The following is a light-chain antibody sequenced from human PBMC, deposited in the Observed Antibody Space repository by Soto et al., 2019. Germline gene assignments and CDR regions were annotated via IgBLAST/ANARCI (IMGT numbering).Light chain of an antibody. J-gene: IGLJ1*01. V-gene: IGLV2-23*02. Sequence: QSVLTQPASVSGSPGQSITISCTGTSSDVGSYNLVSWYQQHPGKAPKLMIYEVSKRPSGVSNRFSGSKSGNTASLTISGLQAEDGADYYCCSYAGSSYVFGTGNKVTVL. CDR2: EVS. CDR3: CSYAGSSYV. CDR1: SSDVGSYNL.